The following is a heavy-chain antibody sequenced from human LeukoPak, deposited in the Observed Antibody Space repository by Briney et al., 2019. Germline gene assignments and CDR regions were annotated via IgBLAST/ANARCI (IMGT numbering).Heavy chain of an antibody. CDR2: INHSGST. Sequence: SQTLSLTCTVSGISIRNGNYYWSWIRQPPGKGLEWIGEINHSGSTNYNPSLKSRVTISVDTSKNQFSLKLSSVTAADTAVYYCASLYDFWSGYYKNWGQGTLVTVSS. J-gene: IGHJ4*02. D-gene: IGHD3-3*01. V-gene: IGHV4-30-4*01. CDR1: GISIRNGNYY. CDR3: ASLYDFWSGYYKN.